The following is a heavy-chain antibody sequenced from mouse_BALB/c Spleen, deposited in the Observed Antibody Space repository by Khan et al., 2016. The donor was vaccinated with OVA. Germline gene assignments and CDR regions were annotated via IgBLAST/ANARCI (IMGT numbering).Heavy chain of an antibody. CDR2: IDPENGET. J-gene: IGHJ3*01. CDR3: ARSGYSAWFAY. CDR1: GFNIKDYY. V-gene: IGHV14-1*02. Sequence: VQLQQSGAELVRPGALVKLSCKASGFNIKDYYIHWVKQRPEQGLEWIGWIDPENGETVYDPKFQDKAIITADTSSNTAYLHLSSLTSEDTAVYYCARSGYSAWFAYWGQGALVTVSS.